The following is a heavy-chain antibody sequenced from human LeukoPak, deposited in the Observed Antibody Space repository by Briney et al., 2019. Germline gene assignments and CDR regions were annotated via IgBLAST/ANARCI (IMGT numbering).Heavy chain of an antibody. D-gene: IGHD5-18*01. V-gene: IGHV4-34*01. Sequence: SETLSLTCAVYGGSFSGYYWSWIRQPPGKGLEWIGEINHSGSTNYNPSLKSRVTISVDTSKNQFSLKLSSVTAADTAVYYCARGVGWIQLWLTRIFDYWGQGTLVTVSS. CDR1: GGSFSGYY. J-gene: IGHJ4*02. CDR2: INHSGST. CDR3: ARGVGWIQLWLTRIFDY.